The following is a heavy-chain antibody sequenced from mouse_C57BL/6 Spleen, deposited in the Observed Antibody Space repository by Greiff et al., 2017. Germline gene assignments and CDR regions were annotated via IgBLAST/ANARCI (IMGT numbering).Heavy chain of an antibody. D-gene: IGHD2-2*01. V-gene: IGHV1-69*01. CDR1: GYTFTSYW. J-gene: IGHJ2*01. CDR3: ARLCMVTTTDY. Sequence: QVQLQQPGAELVMPGASVKLSCKASGYTFTSYWMHWVKQRPGQGLEWIGEIDPSDSYTNYTHKFKGKSTLPVDKSSSTAYMQLSSLTSEDSAVYYCARLCMVTTTDYWGQGTTLTVSS. CDR2: IDPSDSYT.